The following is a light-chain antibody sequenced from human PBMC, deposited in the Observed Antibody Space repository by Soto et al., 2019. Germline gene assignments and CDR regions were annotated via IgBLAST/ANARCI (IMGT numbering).Light chain of an antibody. CDR3: QQYGDSPPNT. J-gene: IGKJ2*01. CDR2: AAS. V-gene: IGKV3-20*01. CDR1: QSVNSRF. Sequence: EIVLTQSPGTLYLSPGESATLSCRASQSVNSRFLAWYQHKPGQPPRLLIYAASTRATGIPDRFSGSASGTVFNLTISRLEPEDFAVYYCQQYGDSPPNTFGQGTKLEIK.